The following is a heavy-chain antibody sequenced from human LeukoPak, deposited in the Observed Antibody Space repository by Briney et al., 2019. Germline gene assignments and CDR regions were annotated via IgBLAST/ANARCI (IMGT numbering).Heavy chain of an antibody. CDR2: IHPSGGGA. V-gene: IGHV1-2*02. CDR1: GYTFIDYS. Sequence: ASVKVSCKASGYTFIDYSIHWVRQAPGQGLECMGWIHPSGGGANFAQKFQGRVTMTRDTSITTVYMELRGLRSDDTAVYYCAIPKLEAPGKWGQGTLVTVSS. J-gene: IGHJ4*02. CDR3: AIPKLEAPGK. D-gene: IGHD6-13*01.